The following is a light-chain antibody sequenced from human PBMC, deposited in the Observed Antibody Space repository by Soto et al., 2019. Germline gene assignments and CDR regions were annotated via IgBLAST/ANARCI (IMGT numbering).Light chain of an antibody. CDR3: QQSNSYPWT. CDR1: QSVSNK. Sequence: DIRLTQSPSTLSASVGDRVTITCRASQSVSNKLAWYQQKPGKAPKLLIYKASTLESGVPAKFRGSGSGTEFTLTISSLQPEDFATYYCQQSNSYPWTFGQGTRVEIK. J-gene: IGKJ1*01. CDR2: KAS. V-gene: IGKV1-5*03.